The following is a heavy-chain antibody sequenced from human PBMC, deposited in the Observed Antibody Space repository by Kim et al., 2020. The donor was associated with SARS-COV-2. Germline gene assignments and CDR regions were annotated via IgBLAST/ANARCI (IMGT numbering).Heavy chain of an antibody. Sequence: SETLSLTCTVSGGSISSGDYYWSWIRQPPGKGLEWIGYIYYSGSTYYNPSLKSRVTISVDTSKNQFSLKLSSVTAADTAVYYCARVGAVAGGDYYYYYGMDVWRQGTTVTVSS. CDR3: ARVGAVAGGDYYYYYGMDV. V-gene: IGHV4-30-4*01. D-gene: IGHD6-19*01. J-gene: IGHJ6*02. CDR2: IYYSGST. CDR1: GGSISSGDYY.